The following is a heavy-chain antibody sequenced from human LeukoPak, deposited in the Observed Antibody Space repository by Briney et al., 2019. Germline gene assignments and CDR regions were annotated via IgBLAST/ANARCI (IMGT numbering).Heavy chain of an antibody. CDR3: ASSGSYRFDY. D-gene: IGHD1-26*01. Sequence: PGGSLRLSCAASGFTFSQQYMNWVRQAPGKGLEWVSHITASGTAMFYADSVKGRFTISRDNAKNSLYLQMNSLRDEATAVYYCASSGSYRFDYWGQGTLVTVSS. J-gene: IGHJ4*02. CDR2: ITASGTAM. CDR1: GFTFSQQY. V-gene: IGHV3-48*02.